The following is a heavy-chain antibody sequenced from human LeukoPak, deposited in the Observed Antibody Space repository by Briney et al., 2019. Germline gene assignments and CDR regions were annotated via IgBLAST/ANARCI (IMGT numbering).Heavy chain of an antibody. CDR2: INHSGST. Sequence: SETLSLTCAVHGGSLSGYYWSWIRQPPGKGVEWSGEINHSGSTNYNPSLKSRVTISVDTSKNQFSLKLSSVTAADTAVYYCARLRPINKNYDILTGWGRGYYYYYYMDVWGKGTTVTISS. J-gene: IGHJ6*03. V-gene: IGHV4-34*01. D-gene: IGHD3-9*01. CDR1: GGSLSGYY. CDR3: ARLRPINKNYDILTGWGRGYYYYYYMDV.